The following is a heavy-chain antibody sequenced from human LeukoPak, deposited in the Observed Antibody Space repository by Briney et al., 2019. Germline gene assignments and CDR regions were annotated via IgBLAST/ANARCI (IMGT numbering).Heavy chain of an antibody. V-gene: IGHV3-21*04. Sequence: GGSLLLSCAASGFTFSSYTMNWVRQAPGKGLEWVSSIISSGSYIYYADSVKGRFTISRDNAKNSLYLQMNSLRAEDTAVYYCARGRDYWGQGTLVTVSS. J-gene: IGHJ4*02. CDR2: IISSGSYI. CDR3: ARGRDY. CDR1: GFTFSSYT.